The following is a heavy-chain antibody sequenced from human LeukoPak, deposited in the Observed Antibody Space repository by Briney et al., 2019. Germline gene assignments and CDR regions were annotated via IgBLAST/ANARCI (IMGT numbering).Heavy chain of an antibody. CDR1: GYTFTGYY. D-gene: IGHD1-26*01. J-gene: IGHJ6*03. CDR3: ASWGREVGAPRGYYMDV. Sequence: ASVKVSCKASGYTFTGYYMHWVRQAPGQGPEWMGWINPNSGGTNYAQKFQGRVTMTRDTSISTAYMELSRLRSDDTAVYYCASWGREVGAPRGYYMDVWGKGTTVTVSS. V-gene: IGHV1-2*02. CDR2: INPNSGGT.